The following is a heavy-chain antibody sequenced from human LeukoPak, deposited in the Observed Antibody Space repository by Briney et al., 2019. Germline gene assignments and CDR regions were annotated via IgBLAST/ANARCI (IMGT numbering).Heavy chain of an antibody. CDR1: GYTLTAYY. J-gene: IGHJ6*04. CDR3: AREQWENADV. CDR2: INPNSGDT. D-gene: IGHD1-26*01. V-gene: IGHV1-2*06. Sequence: ASVKVSCKASGYTLTAYYVHWVRQAPGQGLEWMGRINPNSGDTNYAQEFQGRVTMTRDTSISTAYMELSRLRSDDTAVYYCAREQWENADVWGKGTTVTVSS.